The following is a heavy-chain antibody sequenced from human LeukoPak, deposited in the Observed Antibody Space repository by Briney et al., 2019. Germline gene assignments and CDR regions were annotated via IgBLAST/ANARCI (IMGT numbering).Heavy chain of an antibody. V-gene: IGHV4-59*08. CDR3: ARRSENDYGPFDY. Sequence: SETLSLTCTVSGASISGYYWSWIRQPPGKRLEWIGYIHYSGSTKYNPSLNSRVTISVDTSKNQFSLKLRSVTAADTALYYCARRSENDYGPFDYWGQGTLVTVSS. D-gene: IGHD4-17*01. CDR1: GASISGYY. CDR2: IHYSGST. J-gene: IGHJ4*02.